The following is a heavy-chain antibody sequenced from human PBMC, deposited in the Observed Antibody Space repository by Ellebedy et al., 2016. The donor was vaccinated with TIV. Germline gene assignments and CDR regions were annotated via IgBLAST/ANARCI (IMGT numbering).Heavy chain of an antibody. J-gene: IGHJ6*02. CDR1: GYTFTTYG. CDR2: FSGNGGNA. V-gene: IGHV1-18*04. Sequence: AASVKVSCKTSGYTFTTYGVTWVRQAPGQGLEWMGWFSGNGGNARYAQMFEGRVTLTAETSTNTAYMELSSLRSEDTATYYCARGGGSNGMDVWGQGTTVTVSS. CDR3: ARGGGSNGMDV. D-gene: IGHD3-16*01.